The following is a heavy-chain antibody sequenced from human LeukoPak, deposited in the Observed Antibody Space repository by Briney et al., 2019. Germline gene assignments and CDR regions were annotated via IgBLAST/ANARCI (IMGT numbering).Heavy chain of an antibody. CDR1: GGSISSGSYY. CDR3: ARVTGYMIEDYFDY. Sequence: SETLSLTCTVSGGSISSGSYYWSWIRQPAGKGLEWIGRIYTSGSTNYNPSLKSRVTISVDTSKNQFSLKLRSVTAADTAVYYCARVTGYMIEDYFDYWGQGILVTVSS. CDR2: IYTSGST. D-gene: IGHD3-9*01. J-gene: IGHJ4*02. V-gene: IGHV4-61*02.